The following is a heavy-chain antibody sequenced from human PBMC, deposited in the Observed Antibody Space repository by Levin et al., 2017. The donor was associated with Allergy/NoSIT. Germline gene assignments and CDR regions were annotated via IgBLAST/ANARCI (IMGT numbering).Heavy chain of an antibody. V-gene: IGHV3-30*18. Sequence: SGGSLRLSCAASGFTFSSYGMHWVRQAPGKGLEWVAVISYDGSNKYYADSVKGRFTISRDNSKNTLYLQMNSLRAEDTAVYYCAKDLEVYCSGGSCYYDAFDIWGQGTMVTVSS. CDR3: AKDLEVYCSGGSCYYDAFDI. CDR2: ISYDGSNK. J-gene: IGHJ3*02. D-gene: IGHD2-15*01. CDR1: GFTFSSYG.